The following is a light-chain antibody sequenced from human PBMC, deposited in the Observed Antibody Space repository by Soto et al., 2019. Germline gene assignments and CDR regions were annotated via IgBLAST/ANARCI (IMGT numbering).Light chain of an antibody. Sequence: QSVLTQPPSASGSLGQSVTISCTGASSDVGAYNYVSWYQQHPGKAPKLMIYEVSKRPSGVPDRFSGSKSGNTASLTVSGRQAEDEADYYCSSYAGSNKPVFGTGSHGHRP. CDR1: SSDVGAYNY. CDR2: EVS. J-gene: IGLJ1*01. CDR3: SSYAGSNKPV. V-gene: IGLV2-8*01.